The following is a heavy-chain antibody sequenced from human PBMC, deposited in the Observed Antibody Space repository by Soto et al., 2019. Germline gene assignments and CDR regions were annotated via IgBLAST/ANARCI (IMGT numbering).Heavy chain of an antibody. J-gene: IGHJ6*02. CDR1: GGSISSGDYY. D-gene: IGHD6-13*01. CDR2: IYYSGST. CDR3: ARDSGYGIAAPTRNYYYDYGMDV. V-gene: IGHV4-30-4*01. Sequence: PSETLSLTCTVSGGSISSGDYYWSWIRQPPGKGLEWIRYIYYSGSTYYNPSLKSRVTVSVDTSKNQFSLKLSSVTAADTAVYYCARDSGYGIAAPTRNYYYDYGMDVWGQGTTVTVSS.